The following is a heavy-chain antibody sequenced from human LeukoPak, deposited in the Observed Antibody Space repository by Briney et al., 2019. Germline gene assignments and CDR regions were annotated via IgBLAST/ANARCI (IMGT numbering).Heavy chain of an antibody. CDR2: IYSGGST. CDR3: AREMWDSYGYVDY. Sequence: GGSLRLSCAASGFTVSSNYMSWVRQAPGKGLEWVSVIYSGGSTYYADSVKGRFTISRDNSKNTLYLQMNSMRAEDTAAYYCAREMWDSYGYVDYWGQGTLVTVSS. D-gene: IGHD5-18*01. J-gene: IGHJ4*02. V-gene: IGHV3-66*01. CDR1: GFTVSSNY.